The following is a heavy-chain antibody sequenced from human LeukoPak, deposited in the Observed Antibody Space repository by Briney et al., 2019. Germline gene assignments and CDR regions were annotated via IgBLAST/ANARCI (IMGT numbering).Heavy chain of an antibody. V-gene: IGHV1-69*06. D-gene: IGHD6-19*01. J-gene: IGHJ6*03. CDR3: ARGIAVAAITKPKYYYYYYMDV. Sequence: GASVKVSCKASGGTFSSYAISWVRQAPGQGLEWMGGIIPIFGTANYAQKFQGRVTITADKSTSTAYMELSSLRSEDTAVYYCARGIAVAAITKPKYYYYYYMDVWGKGTTVTVSS. CDR2: IIPIFGTA. CDR1: GGTFSSYA.